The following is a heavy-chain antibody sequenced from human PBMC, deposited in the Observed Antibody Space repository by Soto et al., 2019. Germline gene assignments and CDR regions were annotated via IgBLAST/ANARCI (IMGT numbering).Heavy chain of an antibody. V-gene: IGHV2-5*02. CDR3: AHGSGWLSDY. CDR1: GFSLSTSGVG. J-gene: IGHJ4*02. Sequence: QITLKESGPTLVKPTQTLTLTCTFSGFSLSTSGVGVGWIRQPPGKALEWLALLYWDDDNRYNPSLRSRLTLTKDTSKNLVVLTMTNMDPVDTATYYCAHGSGWLSDYWGQGTLVTVSS. D-gene: IGHD6-19*01. CDR2: LYWDDDN.